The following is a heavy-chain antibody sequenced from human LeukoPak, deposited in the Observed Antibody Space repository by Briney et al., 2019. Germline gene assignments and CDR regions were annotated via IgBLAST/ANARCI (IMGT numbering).Heavy chain of an antibody. Sequence: GGSLRLSCAASGFTFSSYCMSWVRQAPGKGLEWVANIKQDGSEEYYVDSVKGRFTISRDNAKNSLYLQMNSLRAEDTAVYYCASERTEKVARYWGQGTMVTVSS. CDR1: GFTFSSYC. J-gene: IGHJ4*02. D-gene: IGHD5-12*01. V-gene: IGHV3-7*05. CDR2: IKQDGSEE. CDR3: ASERTEKVARY.